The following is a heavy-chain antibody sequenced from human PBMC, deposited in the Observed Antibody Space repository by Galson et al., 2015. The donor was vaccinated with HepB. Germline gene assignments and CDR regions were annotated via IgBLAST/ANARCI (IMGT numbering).Heavy chain of an antibody. CDR1: GYTFTSYY. V-gene: IGHV1-46*01. J-gene: IGHJ3*02. D-gene: IGHD6-6*01. CDR2: INPSGGST. Sequence: SVKVSCKASGYTFTSYYKHWVRQAPGQGLEWMGIINPSGGSTGYAQKFQGRVTMTRDTSTSTVYMELSSLRSEDTAMYYCARDRTGSSSSTNAFDIWGQGTMVTVSS. CDR3: ARDRTGSSSSTNAFDI.